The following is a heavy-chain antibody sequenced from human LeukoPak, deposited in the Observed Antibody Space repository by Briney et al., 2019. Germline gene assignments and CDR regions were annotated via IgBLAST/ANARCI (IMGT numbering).Heavy chain of an antibody. CDR2: IIGSGSEM. D-gene: IGHD1-26*01. Sequence: GGSLRLSCGGSGFTFNSYSMNWVRQAPGKGLEWVASIIGSGSEMFYADSLRGRFTISRDNSKNSLYLQMNSLRVEDTAVYYCAKVQSDIVGAMFFSFDVWGQGTMVSVSS. CDR3: AKVQSDIVGAMFFSFDV. V-gene: IGHV3-21*06. J-gene: IGHJ3*01. CDR1: GFTFNSYS.